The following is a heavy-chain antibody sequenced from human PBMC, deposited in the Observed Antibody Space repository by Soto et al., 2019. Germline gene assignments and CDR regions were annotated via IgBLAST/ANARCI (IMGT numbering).Heavy chain of an antibody. CDR3: ASRYSSSWDSYFNY. V-gene: IGHV4-4*02. Sequence: QVQLQESGPGLVKPSGTLSLTCAVSGDSISSNNWWNWVRQSPGKGLEWIGEIYHSGSTYYNPSLKRRVTISIDMSKSQFSLKLSSVAAADTAVYYCASRYSSSWDSYFNYWGQGTLVTVSS. CDR1: GDSISSNNW. D-gene: IGHD2-2*01. J-gene: IGHJ4*02. CDR2: IYHSGST.